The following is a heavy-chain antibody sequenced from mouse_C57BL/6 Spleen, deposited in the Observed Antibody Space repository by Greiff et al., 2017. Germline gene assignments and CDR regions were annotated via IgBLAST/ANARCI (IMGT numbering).Heavy chain of an antibody. J-gene: IGHJ2*01. CDR1: GYTFTSYW. V-gene: IGHV1-50*01. D-gene: IGHD1-1*01. CDR2: IDPSDSYT. CDR3: AISYYYGSSRPLEY. Sequence: QVQLQQPGAELVKPGASVKLSCKASGYTFTSYWMQWVNQRPGQGLEWIGEIDPSDSYTNSNQKFKGKATLTVDTSSSTAYMQLSSLTSEDSAVYDGAISYYYGSSRPLEYWGQGTTLTVAS.